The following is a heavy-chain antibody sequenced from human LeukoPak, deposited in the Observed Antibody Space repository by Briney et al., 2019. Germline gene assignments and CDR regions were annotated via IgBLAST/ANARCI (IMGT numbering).Heavy chain of an antibody. CDR1: GYTFTSYY. V-gene: IGHV1-46*01. D-gene: IGHD6-13*01. Sequence: ASVKVSCKASGYTFTSYYMHWVRQAPGQGLEWMGIINPSGGSTSYAQKFQGRVTITADESTSTAYMELSSLRSEDTAVYYCARGGYDSSSWYYYYMDVWGKGTTVTVSS. J-gene: IGHJ6*03. CDR2: INPSGGST. CDR3: ARGGYDSSSWYYYYMDV.